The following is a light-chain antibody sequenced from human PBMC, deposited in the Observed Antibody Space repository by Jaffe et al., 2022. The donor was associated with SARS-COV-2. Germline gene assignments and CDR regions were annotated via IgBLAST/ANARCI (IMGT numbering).Light chain of an antibody. J-gene: IGLJ2*01. V-gene: IGLV1-40*01. CDR1: SSNIGAGYD. CDR2: GNS. CDR3: QSYDSSLSGSGPHVV. Sequence: QSVLTQPPSVSGAPGQRVTISCTGSSSNIGAGYDVHWYQQLPGTAPKLLIYGNSNRPSGVPDRFSGSKSGTSASLAITGLQAEDEADYYCQSYDSSLSGSGPHVVFGGGTKLTVL.